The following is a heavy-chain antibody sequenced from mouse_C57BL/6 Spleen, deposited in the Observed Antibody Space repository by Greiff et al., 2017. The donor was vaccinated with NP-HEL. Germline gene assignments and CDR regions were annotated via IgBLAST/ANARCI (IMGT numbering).Heavy chain of an antibody. J-gene: IGHJ1*03. CDR2: ISYDGSN. CDR3: ARDIGRYFDV. V-gene: IGHV3-6*01. CDR1: GYSITSGYY. Sequence: DVKLQESGPGLVKPSQSLSLTCSVTGYSITSGYYWNWIRQFPGNKLEWMGYISYDGSNNYNPSLKNRISITRDTSKNQFFLKLNSVTTEDTATYYCARDIGRYFDVWGTGTTVTVSS. D-gene: IGHD2-14*01.